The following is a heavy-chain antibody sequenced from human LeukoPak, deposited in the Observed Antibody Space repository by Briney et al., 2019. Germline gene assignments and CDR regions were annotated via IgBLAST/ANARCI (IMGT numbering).Heavy chain of an antibody. J-gene: IGHJ6*03. CDR1: GHTFTGYY. CDR2: INPNSGGT. CDR3: ARALAVGYYGSGSFSVFGYYYYYMDV. V-gene: IGHV1-2*02. D-gene: IGHD3-10*01. Sequence: ASVKVSCKASGHTFTGYYMHWVRQAPGQGLEWMGWINPNSGGTNYAQKFQGRVTMTRNTSISTAYMELSSLRSEDTAVYYCARALAVGYYGSGSFSVFGYYYYYMDVWGKGTTVTISS.